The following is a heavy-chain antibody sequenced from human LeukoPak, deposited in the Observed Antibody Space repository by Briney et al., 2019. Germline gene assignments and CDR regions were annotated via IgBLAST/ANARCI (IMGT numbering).Heavy chain of an antibody. Sequence: ASVKVSCKASGYTFTGYYMHWVRQAPGQELEWMGWMNPNSGNTGYAQKFQGRVTMTRNTSISTAYMELSSLRSEDTAVYYCVGSQFGVVPLPYYYYYGMDVWGQGTTVTVSS. CDR3: VGSQFGVVPLPYYYYYGMDV. V-gene: IGHV1-8*02. D-gene: IGHD3-3*01. CDR1: GYTFTGYY. CDR2: MNPNSGNT. J-gene: IGHJ6*02.